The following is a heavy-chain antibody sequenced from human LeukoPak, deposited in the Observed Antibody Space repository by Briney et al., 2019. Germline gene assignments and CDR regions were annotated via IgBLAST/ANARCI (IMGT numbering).Heavy chain of an antibody. CDR2: IYHSGST. Sequence: SSETLSLTCAVSGYSISSGYYWGWIRQPPGKGLEWIGSIYHSGSTYYNPSLKSRVTISVDTSKNQFSLKLSSVTAADTAVYYCARHKTPRSSGYYYSGQGTLVTVSS. D-gene: IGHD3-22*01. CDR3: ARHKTPRSSGYYY. CDR1: GYSISSGYY. J-gene: IGHJ4*02. V-gene: IGHV4-38-2*01.